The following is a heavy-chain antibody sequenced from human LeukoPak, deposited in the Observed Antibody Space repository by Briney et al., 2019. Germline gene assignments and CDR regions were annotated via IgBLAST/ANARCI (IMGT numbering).Heavy chain of an antibody. Sequence: SETLSLTCTVSGGSISSGGYYWSWIRQHPGKGLEWIGYIYYSGSTYYNPSLKSRVTISVDTSKNQFSLKLSSVTAADTAVYYCARLGVEIMVDYWGQGTLVTVSS. J-gene: IGHJ4*02. D-gene: IGHD5-24*01. CDR2: IYYSGST. V-gene: IGHV4-31*03. CDR3: ARLGVEIMVDY. CDR1: GGSISSGGYY.